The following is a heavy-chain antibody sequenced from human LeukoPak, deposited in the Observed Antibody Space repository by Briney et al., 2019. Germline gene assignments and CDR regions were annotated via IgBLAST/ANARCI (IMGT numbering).Heavy chain of an antibody. CDR1: GFTFSSYW. CDR2: INSDGSST. V-gene: IGHV3-74*01. CDR3: ARGIAAALAY. Sequence: GGSLRLSCAASGFTFSSYWMHWVRQAPGKGLVRVSRINSDGSSTSYADSVKGRFTISRDNAKNTLYLQMNSLRAEDTAVYYCARGIAAALAYWGQGTLVTVSS. J-gene: IGHJ4*02. D-gene: IGHD6-13*01.